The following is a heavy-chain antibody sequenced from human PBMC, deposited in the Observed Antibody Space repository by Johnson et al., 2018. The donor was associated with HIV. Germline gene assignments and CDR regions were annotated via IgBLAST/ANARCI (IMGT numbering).Heavy chain of an antibody. CDR1: GFTFSMYD. D-gene: IGHD1-20*01. CDR3: ARLGFYNWNGGGALDI. J-gene: IGHJ3*02. V-gene: IGHV3-13*01. CDR2: IGTAGDT. Sequence: LVESGGGVVQPGGSLRLSCAASGFTFSMYDIHWVRQTTGKGLEWVSAIGTAGDTYYPGSVKVRFTISRDNSKNTLYLQMNSLRAEDTAVYYCARLGFYNWNGGGALDIWGQGTMVTVSS.